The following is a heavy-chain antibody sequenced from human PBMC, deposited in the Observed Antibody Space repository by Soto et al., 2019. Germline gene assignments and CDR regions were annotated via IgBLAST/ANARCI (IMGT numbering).Heavy chain of an antibody. CDR3: AGTSPRQWYYMDV. CDR2: TYYRSRWYN. D-gene: IGHD1-7*01. Sequence: QVQLQQSGPGLVRPSQTLSLTCAISGDSVSSNSAAWNWIRQSPSRGLEWLGRTYYRSRWYNDYAVSVGSRITVNADTSKNRFSLHRSCVTPEDTAVYYCAGTSPRQWYYMDVWDKGTTVIVSS. CDR1: GDSVSSNSAA. V-gene: IGHV6-1*01. J-gene: IGHJ6*03.